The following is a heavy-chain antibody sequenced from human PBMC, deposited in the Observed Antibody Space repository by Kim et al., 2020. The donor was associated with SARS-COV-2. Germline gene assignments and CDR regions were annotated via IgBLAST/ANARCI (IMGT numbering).Heavy chain of an antibody. J-gene: IGHJ4*02. CDR3: ARGHIFAPSDY. CDR2: INHSGST. CDR1: GGSFSGYY. Sequence: SETLSLTCAVYGGSFSGYYWSWIRQPPGKGLEWIGEINHSGSTNYNPSLKSRVTISVDTSKNQFSLKLSSVTAADTAVYYCARGHIFAPSDYWGQGTLVT. D-gene: IGHD2-21*01. V-gene: IGHV4-34*01.